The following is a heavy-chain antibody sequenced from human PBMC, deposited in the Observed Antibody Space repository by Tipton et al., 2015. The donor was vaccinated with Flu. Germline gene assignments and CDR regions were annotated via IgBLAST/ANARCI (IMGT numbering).Heavy chain of an antibody. J-gene: IGHJ4*02. Sequence: GAEVKKPGASVKVSCKVSGYTLTELSMHWVRQAPGKGLEWMGGFDPEDGETIYAQKFQGRVTMTEDTSTDTAYMELSSLRSEDTAVYYCATLNYYDSSAMKDYWGQGTLVTVSS. D-gene: IGHD3-22*01. CDR3: ATLNYYDSSAMKDY. CDR1: GYTLTELS. CDR2: FDPEDGET. V-gene: IGHV1-24*01.